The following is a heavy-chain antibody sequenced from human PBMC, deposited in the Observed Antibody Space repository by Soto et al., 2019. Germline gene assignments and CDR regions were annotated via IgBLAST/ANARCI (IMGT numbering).Heavy chain of an antibody. CDR1: GFTFSSYW. V-gene: IGHV3-7*01. Sequence: GGSLRLSCAASGFTFSSYWMNWVRQAPGKGLEWVASIKQDGSERNYVDSVKGRFNISRDNAKNSLYLQMNNLRAEDTAVYYCGSPVFDSEWSLLPRWGQGTLVTVSS. CDR3: GSPVFDSEWSLLPR. CDR2: IKQDGSER. D-gene: IGHD3-3*01. J-gene: IGHJ4*02.